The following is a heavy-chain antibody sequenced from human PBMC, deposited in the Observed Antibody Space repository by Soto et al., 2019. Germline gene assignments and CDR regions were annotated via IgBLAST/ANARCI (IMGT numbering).Heavy chain of an antibody. CDR1: GFTFSSYA. Sequence: PGGSLRLSCAASGFTFSSYAMSWVRQAPGKGLEWVSAISGSGGSTYYADSVKGRFTISRDNSKNTLYLQMNSLRAEDTAVYYCAKVTQQLSAYYYGMDVWGQGTTVTVSS. J-gene: IGHJ6*02. CDR2: ISGSGGST. V-gene: IGHV3-23*01. D-gene: IGHD6-13*01. CDR3: AKVTQQLSAYYYGMDV.